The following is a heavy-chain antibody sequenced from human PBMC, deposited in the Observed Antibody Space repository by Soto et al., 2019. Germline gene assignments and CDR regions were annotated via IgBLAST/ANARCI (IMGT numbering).Heavy chain of an antibody. CDR3: ARDLTQTPYYYGMDV. V-gene: IGHV4-59*01. CDR2: IYYSGST. CDR1: GGSISSYY. J-gene: IGHJ6*02. Sequence: LSLTCTVSGGSISSYYWSWIRQPPGKGLEWIGYIYYSGSTNYNPSLKSRVTISVDTSKNQFSLKLSSVTAADTAVYYCARDLTQTPYYYGMDVWGQGTTVTVSS.